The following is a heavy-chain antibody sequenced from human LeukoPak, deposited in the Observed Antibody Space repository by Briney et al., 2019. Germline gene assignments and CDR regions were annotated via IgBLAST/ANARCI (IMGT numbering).Heavy chain of an antibody. CDR3: ARDHSSSCQLLDY. CDR1: GYTFTSYG. V-gene: IGHV1-18*01. Sequence: GASVKVSCKASGYTFTSYGISWVRQAPGQGLEWLGWISTYNGNTHYAQKLQGRVTMTTDTSTTTAYMELRSLRSDDTAVYYCARDHSSSCQLLDYWGQGTLVTISS. J-gene: IGHJ4*02. D-gene: IGHD6-13*01. CDR2: ISTYNGNT.